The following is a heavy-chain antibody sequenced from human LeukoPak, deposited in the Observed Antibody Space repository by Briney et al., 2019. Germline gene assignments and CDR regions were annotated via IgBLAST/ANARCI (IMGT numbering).Heavy chain of an antibody. CDR3: ARHSYDILTGYYIPPFDY. D-gene: IGHD3-9*01. V-gene: IGHV4-4*02. J-gene: IGHJ4*02. Sequence: SETLSLTCAVSGGSISSSNWWSWVRQPPGKGLEWIGEIYYSGSTYYNPSLKSRVTISVDTSKNRFSLKLSSVTAADTAVYYCARHSYDILTGYYIPPFDYWGQGTLVTVSS. CDR1: GGSISSSNW. CDR2: IYYSGST.